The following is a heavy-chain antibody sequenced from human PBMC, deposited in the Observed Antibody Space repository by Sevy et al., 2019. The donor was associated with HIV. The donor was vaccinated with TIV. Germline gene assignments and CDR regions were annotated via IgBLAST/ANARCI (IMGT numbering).Heavy chain of an antibody. J-gene: IGHJ4*02. Sequence: GGSLRLSCAASGFNFSNHGMHWVRQAPGKGLEWVALISYDGSNKYYADPVKGRFSISRDSSKNTLYLQMSSLRPEDTAVYYCAKALSGFPDYFDYWGQGILLTVSS. CDR3: AKALSGFPDYFDY. D-gene: IGHD3-16*02. CDR2: ISYDGSNK. CDR1: GFNFSNHG. V-gene: IGHV3-30*18.